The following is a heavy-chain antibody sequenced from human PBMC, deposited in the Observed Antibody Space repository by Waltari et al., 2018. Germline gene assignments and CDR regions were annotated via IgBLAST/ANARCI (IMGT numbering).Heavy chain of an antibody. D-gene: IGHD6-13*01. CDR1: GGTFSSYA. Sequence: QVQLVQSGAEVKKPGSSVKVSCKASGGTFSSYAISWVRQAPGQGLEWMGGIIPIFGTANYAQKFQGRVTITADESTSTAYMERSSLRSEDTAVYYCARVWQQLPWDWFDPWGQGTLVTVSS. J-gene: IGHJ5*02. CDR3: ARVWQQLPWDWFDP. CDR2: IIPIFGTA. V-gene: IGHV1-69*12.